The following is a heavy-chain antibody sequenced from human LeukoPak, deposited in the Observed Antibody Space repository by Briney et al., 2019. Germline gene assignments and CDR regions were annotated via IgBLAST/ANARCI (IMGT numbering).Heavy chain of an antibody. V-gene: IGHV4-38-2*02. CDR3: VKTTTVTTWGYFQH. CDR1: GYSINSGYY. D-gene: IGHD4-17*01. Sequence: SQTLSLTCTVSGYSINSGYYWGWIRQPPGKGLEWIGSIYHSGSTFYSPSLKSRVTISVDTSKNQFSLKLSSVTAADTAVYYCVKTTTVTTWGYFQHWGQGTLVTVSS. CDR2: IYHSGST. J-gene: IGHJ1*01.